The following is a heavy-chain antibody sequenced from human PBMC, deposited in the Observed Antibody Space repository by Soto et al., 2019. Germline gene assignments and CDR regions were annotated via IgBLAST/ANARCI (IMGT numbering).Heavy chain of an antibody. Sequence: GGSLRLSCAASGFTFSSYAMSWVRQAPGKGLEWVSAISGSGGSTYYADSVKGRFTISRDNSKNTLYLQMNSLRAEDTAVYYCAKRPWVYVWGSYRPPAWYFDYWGQGTLVTVSS. CDR3: AKRPWVYVWGSYRPPAWYFDY. V-gene: IGHV3-23*01. CDR1: GFTFSSYA. CDR2: ISGSGGST. D-gene: IGHD3-16*02. J-gene: IGHJ4*02.